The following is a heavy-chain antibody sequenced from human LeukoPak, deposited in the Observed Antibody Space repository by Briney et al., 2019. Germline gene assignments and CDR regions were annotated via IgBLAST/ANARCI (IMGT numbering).Heavy chain of an antibody. CDR3: ARLCIDSSCLDH. D-gene: IGHD3-22*01. V-gene: IGHV4-4*07. CDR1: GGSISSYY. Sequence: PSETLSLTCTVSGGSISSYYWSWIRQPAGKGLEWIGRIYTSGTINYNPSLKSRVTISVDTSKNQFSLKVTSVTAAETAVYYCARLCIDSSCLDHWGQGTLVTVSS. J-gene: IGHJ4*02. CDR2: IYTSGTI.